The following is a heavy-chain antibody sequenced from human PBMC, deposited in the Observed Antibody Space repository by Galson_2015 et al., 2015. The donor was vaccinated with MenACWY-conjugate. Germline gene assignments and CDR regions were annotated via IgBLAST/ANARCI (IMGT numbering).Heavy chain of an antibody. CDR3: ARRPVGTILY. Sequence: QSGAEVKKPGESLTISCTASGYTFRNYWIGWVRQMPGKGLEWMGIITPGDGNNLITPPFQGQVTISADMSINTAYLHWSSLKASDSAIYYCARRPVGTILYWGQGTLVTVSS. CDR1: GYTFRNYW. J-gene: IGHJ4*02. CDR2: ITPGDGNN. V-gene: IGHV5-51*03. D-gene: IGHD3-3*01.